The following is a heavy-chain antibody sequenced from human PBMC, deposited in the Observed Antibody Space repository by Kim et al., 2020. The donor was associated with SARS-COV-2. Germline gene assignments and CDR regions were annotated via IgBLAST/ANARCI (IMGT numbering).Heavy chain of an antibody. CDR2: ISSSSSYI. Sequence: GGSLRLSCAASGFTFSSYSMNWVRQAPGKGLEWVSSISSSSSYIYYADSVKGRFTISRDNAKNSLYLQMNSLRAEDTAVYYCARDEEQKRFLEWFPNPYYYYGMDVWGQGTTVTVSS. CDR1: GFTFSSYS. CDR3: ARDEEQKRFLEWFPNPYYYYGMDV. D-gene: IGHD3-3*01. J-gene: IGHJ6*02. V-gene: IGHV3-21*01.